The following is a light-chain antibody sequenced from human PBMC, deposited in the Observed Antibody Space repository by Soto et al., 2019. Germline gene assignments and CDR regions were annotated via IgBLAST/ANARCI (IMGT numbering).Light chain of an antibody. V-gene: IGKV3-20*01. CDR2: ATS. CDR3: QQYGGSRWT. CDR1: QTVTSSY. J-gene: IGKJ1*01. Sequence: EIVLTQSPGTLSLSPGERATLSCRASQTVTSSYFAWYQQRPGQTPRLLIYATSSRATGIPDRFSDSGSGTDFTLTISSLDPEDFAVDYCQQYGGSRWTFGQGTKVEIK.